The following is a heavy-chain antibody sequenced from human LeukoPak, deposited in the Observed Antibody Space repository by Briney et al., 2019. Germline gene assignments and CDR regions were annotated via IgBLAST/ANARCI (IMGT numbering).Heavy chain of an antibody. D-gene: IGHD5/OR15-5a*01. CDR3: ARDCIVSFYYYYMDV. CDR2: IYTSGST. J-gene: IGHJ6*03. Sequence: SETLSLTCTVSGGSISSGSYYWSWIRQPAGKGLEWIGRIYTSGSTNYNPSLKSRVTISVDTSKNQFSLKLSSVTAADTAVYYCARDCIVSFYYYYMDVWGKGTTVTVSS. CDR1: GGSISSGSYY. V-gene: IGHV4-61*02.